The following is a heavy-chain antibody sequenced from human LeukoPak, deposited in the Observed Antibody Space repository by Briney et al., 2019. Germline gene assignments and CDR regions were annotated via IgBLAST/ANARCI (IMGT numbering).Heavy chain of an antibody. CDR1: GGSLSGYY. CDR2: TNHSGST. Sequence: SETLSLTCAVYGGSLSGYYWSWIRQPPGKGLEWIGETNHSGSTNYNPSLKSRVTISVDTSKNQFSLKLSSVTAADTAVYYCARGQNYYGSGSYPSLYYWGQGTLVTVSS. CDR3: ARGQNYYGSGSYPSLYY. J-gene: IGHJ4*02. V-gene: IGHV4-34*01. D-gene: IGHD3-10*01.